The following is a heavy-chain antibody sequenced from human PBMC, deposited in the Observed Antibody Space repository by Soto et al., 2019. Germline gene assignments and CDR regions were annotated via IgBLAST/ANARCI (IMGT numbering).Heavy chain of an antibody. CDR2: IYYTGTT. D-gene: IGHD3-22*01. V-gene: IGHV4-31*03. Sequence: PSETLSLTCTVSGDSISSGYYWTWIRQHPGKGLEWIGYIYYTGTTYYNPSLKSRITISVDTSKNQFSLKLSSVTPADTAVYYCARERDYYYEYSGYYSSVWGQGASVTVSS. CDR3: ARERDYYYEYSGYYSSV. J-gene: IGHJ6*02. CDR1: GDSISSGYY.